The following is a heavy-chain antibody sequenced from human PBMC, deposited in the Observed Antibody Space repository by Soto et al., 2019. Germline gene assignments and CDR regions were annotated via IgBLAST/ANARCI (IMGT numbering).Heavy chain of an antibody. CDR2: IIPIFGTA. J-gene: IGHJ6*02. D-gene: IGHD5-18*01. V-gene: IGHV1-69*13. Sequence: EASVKVSCKASGGTFSSYAISWVRQAPGQGLEWMGGIIPIFGTANYAQKFQGRVTITADESTSTAYMELSSLRSEDTAVYYCARHPEVDTAMVDYYYYGMDVWGQGTTVTVSS. CDR3: ARHPEVDTAMVDYYYYGMDV. CDR1: GGTFSSYA.